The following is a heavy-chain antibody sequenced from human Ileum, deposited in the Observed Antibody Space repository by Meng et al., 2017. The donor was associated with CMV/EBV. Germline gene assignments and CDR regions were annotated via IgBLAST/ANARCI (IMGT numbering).Heavy chain of an antibody. CDR3: VGHQGGPREGVRLV. CDR2: IDINGENR. CDR1: EFIFNNYG. V-gene: IGHV3-30*02. Sequence: GESLKISCAASEFIFNNYGIHWLRQAPGKGLEWLSFIDINGENRYNVDIVKGRFIVSKDKSKNTVFLQMNSLRVEDTAVYYCVGHQGGPREGVRLVCGQGTLVTVSS. D-gene: IGHD3-16*01. J-gene: IGHJ4*02.